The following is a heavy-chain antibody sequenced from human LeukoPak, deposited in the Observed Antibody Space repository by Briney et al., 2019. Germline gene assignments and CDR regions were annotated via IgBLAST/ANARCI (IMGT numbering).Heavy chain of an antibody. Sequence: PGGSLRLSCAASGFTFGSYAMGWVRQAPGKGLDWFSAITDSGGDTYYADSVKGRFTISRDNSKNTPYLQMNSLRAEDTAVYYCAKGSSSSRPYYFDYWGQGILVTVSS. CDR3: AKGSSSSRPYYFDY. D-gene: IGHD6-6*01. CDR1: GFTFGSYA. J-gene: IGHJ4*02. V-gene: IGHV3-23*01. CDR2: ITDSGGDT.